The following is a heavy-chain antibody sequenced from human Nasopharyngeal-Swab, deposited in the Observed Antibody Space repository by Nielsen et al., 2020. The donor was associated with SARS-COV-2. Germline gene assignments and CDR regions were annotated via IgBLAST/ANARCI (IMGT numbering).Heavy chain of an antibody. Sequence: ASVKVSCKASGYTFTSYYMHWVRQAPGQGLEWMGIINPSGGSTSYAQKFQGRVTMTRDTSTSTVYMELSSLRSDDTAVYYCARGGEVLLWFGESFQYWGQGTLVTVSS. D-gene: IGHD3-10*01. CDR1: GYTFTSYY. J-gene: IGHJ1*01. V-gene: IGHV1-46*01. CDR2: INPSGGST. CDR3: ARGGEVLLWFGESFQY.